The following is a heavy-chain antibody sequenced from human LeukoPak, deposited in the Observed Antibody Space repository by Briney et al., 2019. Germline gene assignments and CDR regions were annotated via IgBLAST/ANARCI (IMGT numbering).Heavy chain of an antibody. CDR3: ARDAGYSSSWYAFDI. CDR2: IIPIFGTA. D-gene: IGHD6-13*01. V-gene: IGHV1-69*01. CDR1: GGTFISYA. J-gene: IGHJ3*02. Sequence: ASVKVSCKASGGTFISYAISWVRQAPGQGLEWMGGIIPIFGTANYAQKFQGRVTITADESTSTAYMELSSLRSEDTAVYYCARDAGYSSSWYAFDIWGQGTMVTVSS.